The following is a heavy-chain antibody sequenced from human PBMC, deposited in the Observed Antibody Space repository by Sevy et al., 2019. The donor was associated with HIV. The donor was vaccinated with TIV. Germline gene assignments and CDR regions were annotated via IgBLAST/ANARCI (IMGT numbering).Heavy chain of an antibody. J-gene: IGHJ6*02. CDR3: AKVLHIVVVPAAIDYYYGMDV. Sequence: GGSLRLSCAASGFTFSTYGMHWARQAPGKGLEWVAFIRFDGTIQYYTDSVKGRLTISRDNSKNTLYLQMNSLRAEDTAVYFCAKVLHIVVVPAAIDYYYGMDVWGQGTTVTVSS. CDR1: GFTFSTYG. V-gene: IGHV3-30*02. D-gene: IGHD2-2*01. CDR2: IRFDGTIQ.